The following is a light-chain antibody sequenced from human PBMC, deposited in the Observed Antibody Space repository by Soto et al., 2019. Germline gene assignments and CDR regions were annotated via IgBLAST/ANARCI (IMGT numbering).Light chain of an antibody. CDR1: HNDIGTYDY. CDR3: SSFTSNRIYV. V-gene: IGLV2-14*03. Sequence: QSVLTQPTSVSGSPGRSLTISCTGNHNDIGTYDYVSWYQQHPGRAPRLLIHGVTTRPSGISDRFSASKSGLTASLTISGLQPEDEADYYCSSFTSNRIYVFGPGTKVT. CDR2: GVT. J-gene: IGLJ1*01.